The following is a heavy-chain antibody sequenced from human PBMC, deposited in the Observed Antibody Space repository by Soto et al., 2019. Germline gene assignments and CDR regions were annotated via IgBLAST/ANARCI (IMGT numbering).Heavy chain of an antibody. D-gene: IGHD6-13*01. V-gene: IGHV4-31*03. CDR3: ARVDIAAAAHFEY. J-gene: IGHJ4*02. Sequence: SETLSLTCTVSGGSISSGGYYWSWIRQHPGKGLEWIGYIYYSGSTYYNPSLKSRVTISVDTSKNQFSLKLSSVTAADTAVYYCARVDIAAAAHFEYWGQGTLVTVSS. CDR1: GGSISSGGYY. CDR2: IYYSGST.